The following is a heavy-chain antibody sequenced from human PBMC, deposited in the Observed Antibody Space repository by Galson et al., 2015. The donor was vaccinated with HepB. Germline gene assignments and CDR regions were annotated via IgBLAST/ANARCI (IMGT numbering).Heavy chain of an antibody. CDR2: IRASSTHI. V-gene: IGHV3-21*01. J-gene: IGHJ4*02. CDR1: GFIFSSYK. D-gene: IGHD6-19*01. Sequence: SLRLSCAASGFIFSSYKMNWVRQAPGKGLEWVSSIRASSTHISYADSVKGRLTLPRDNAKSSLYLQMNSLRPEDTAVYYCAREYRYTRGWSIDYWGQGTLVTVSS. CDR3: AREYRYTRGWSIDY.